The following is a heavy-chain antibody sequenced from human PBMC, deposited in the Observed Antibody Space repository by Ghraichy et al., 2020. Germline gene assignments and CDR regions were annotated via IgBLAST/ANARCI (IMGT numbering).Heavy chain of an antibody. V-gene: IGHV4-59*01. CDR2: IYYSGST. CDR3: ARGWWAAVVGTRDDYYYYYMDV. Sequence: SETLSLTCTVSGGSISSYYWSWIRQPPGKGLEWIGYIYYSGSTNYNPSLKSRVTISVDTSKNQFSLKLSSVTAADTAVYYCARGWWAAVVGTRDDYYYYYMDVWGKGTTVTVSS. D-gene: IGHD6-19*01. CDR1: GGSISSYY. J-gene: IGHJ6*03.